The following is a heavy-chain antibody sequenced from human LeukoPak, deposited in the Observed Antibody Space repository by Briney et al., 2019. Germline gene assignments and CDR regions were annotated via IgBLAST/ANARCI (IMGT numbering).Heavy chain of an antibody. CDR2: IYYSGST. CDR1: GGSISSYY. V-gene: IGHV4-59*01. D-gene: IGHD4-11*01. CDR3: PSVTMTTHYMDV. J-gene: IGHJ6*03. Sequence: PSETLSLTCTVSGGSISSYYWSWIRQPPGKGLEWIGYIYYSGSTNYNPSLKSRVTISVDTSKNQFSLKLSSVTAADTAVYYCPSVTMTTHYMDVWGKGTTVTVSS.